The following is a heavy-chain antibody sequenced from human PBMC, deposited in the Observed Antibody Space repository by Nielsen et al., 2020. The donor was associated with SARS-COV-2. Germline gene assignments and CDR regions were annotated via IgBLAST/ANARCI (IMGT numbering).Heavy chain of an antibody. CDR1: GGSISSGGYY. D-gene: IGHD6-19*01. J-gene: IGHJ5*02. V-gene: IGHV4-31*03. Sequence: SETLSLTCTVSGGSISSGGYYWSWIRQHPSRGLEWLGFTSYDGNTYSNPSLQSRLFISVDTSKNQFSLRLSSVTAADTAVYYCATGAGWFDPWGQGTRVTVSS. CDR3: ATGAGWFDP. CDR2: TSYDGNT.